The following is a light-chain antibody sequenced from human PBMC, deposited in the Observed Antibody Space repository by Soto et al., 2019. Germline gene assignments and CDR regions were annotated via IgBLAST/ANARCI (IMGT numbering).Light chain of an antibody. V-gene: IGLV4-69*01. J-gene: IGLJ3*02. Sequence: QLVLTQSPSASASLGASVKLTCTLSRGHSNYAIAWHQQQPEKGPRYLMKVNSDGTHIKGDGIPDRFSGSISGADRYLSISSLQSEDEADYYCQTWDTGIWVFGGGTKLTVL. CDR1: RGHSNYA. CDR2: VNSDGTH. CDR3: QTWDTGIWV.